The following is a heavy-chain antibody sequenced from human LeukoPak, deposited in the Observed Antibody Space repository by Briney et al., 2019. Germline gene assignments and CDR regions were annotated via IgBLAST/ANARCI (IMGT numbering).Heavy chain of an antibody. Sequence: GGSLRLSCAASGFTFSSYAMSWVRQAPGKGLEWVSAISGSGGSTYYADSVKGRFTISRDNSKNTLYLQMNSLRAEDTAVYYCAKGIAVAGTVRLYGMDVWGQGTTVTVSS. V-gene: IGHV3-23*01. D-gene: IGHD6-19*01. CDR1: GFTFSSYA. CDR3: AKGIAVAGTVRLYGMDV. CDR2: ISGSGGST. J-gene: IGHJ6*02.